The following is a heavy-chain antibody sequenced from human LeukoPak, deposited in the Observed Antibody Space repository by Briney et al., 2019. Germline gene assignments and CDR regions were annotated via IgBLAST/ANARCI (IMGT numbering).Heavy chain of an antibody. CDR1: GYTFTSYD. J-gene: IGHJ4*02. D-gene: IGHD3-10*01. V-gene: IGHV1-8*03. Sequence: ASVKVSCKASGYTFTSYDINWVRQATGQGLEWMGWMNPNSGNTGYAQKFQGRVTITRNTSISTAYMELSSLRSEDTAVYYCARGHYLLWFGERVLSYFDYWGQGTLVPVSS. CDR3: ARGHYLLWFGERVLSYFDY. CDR2: MNPNSGNT.